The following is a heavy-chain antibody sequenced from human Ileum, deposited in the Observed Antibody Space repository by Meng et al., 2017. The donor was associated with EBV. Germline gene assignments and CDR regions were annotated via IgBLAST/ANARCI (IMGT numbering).Heavy chain of an antibody. D-gene: IGHD4-17*01. J-gene: IGHJ4*02. CDR3: ARDDYADTKVDFDY. Sequence: VQVVESGRGVVQPGRSLRLSGVACGFTFSSYAMHWVRQAPGKGLEWVAVIWYDGSQEYYADSVKGRFTISRDNSKNTLSLQMNSLRAEDTAVYYCARDDYADTKVDFDYWGQGTLVTVSS. V-gene: IGHV3-33*01. CDR1: GFTFSSYA. CDR2: IWYDGSQE.